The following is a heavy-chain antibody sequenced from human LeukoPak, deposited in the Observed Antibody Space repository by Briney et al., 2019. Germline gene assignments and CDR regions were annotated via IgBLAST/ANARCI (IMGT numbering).Heavy chain of an antibody. CDR3: ASGKAPSYDFWSGYSNPHFDY. V-gene: IGHV4-61*02. CDR2: IYTSGST. D-gene: IGHD3-3*01. J-gene: IGHJ4*02. Sequence: PSETLSLTCTVSGGSISSGSYYWSWIRQPAGKGLEWIGRIYTSGSTNYNPSLKSRVTISVDTSKNQFSLKLSSVTAADTAVYYCASGKAPSYDFWSGYSNPHFDYWGQGTLVTVSS. CDR1: GGSISSGSYY.